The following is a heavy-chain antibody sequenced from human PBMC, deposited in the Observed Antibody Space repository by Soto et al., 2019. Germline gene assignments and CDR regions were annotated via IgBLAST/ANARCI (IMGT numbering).Heavy chain of an antibody. D-gene: IGHD3-3*01. J-gene: IGHJ5*02. V-gene: IGHV4-39*01. CDR1: GGSISSSSYY. CDR2: IYYSGST. Sequence: PSETLSLTCTVSGGSISSSSYYWGWIRQPPGKGLEWIGSIYYSGSTYYNPSLKSRVTISVDTSKNQFSLKLSSVTAADTAVYYCARMGGFYDFWSGYYTGIGNWFDPWGQGTLVTVSS. CDR3: ARMGGFYDFWSGYYTGIGNWFDP.